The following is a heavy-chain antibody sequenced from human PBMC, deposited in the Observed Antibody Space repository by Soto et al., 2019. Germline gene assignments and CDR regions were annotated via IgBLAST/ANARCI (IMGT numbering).Heavy chain of an antibody. CDR3: ARVLSRLYYYYGMDV. V-gene: IGHV1-18*04. J-gene: IGHJ6*02. CDR1: GYTFTGYY. CDR2: ISPYNGGT. D-gene: IGHD2-2*01. Sequence: ASVKVSCKASGYTFTGYYMHWVRQAPGQGLEWMGWISPYNGGTNYAQKLQGRVTMTTDTSTSTAYMELRSLRSDDTAVYYCARVLSRLYYYYGMDVWGQGTTVTVSS.